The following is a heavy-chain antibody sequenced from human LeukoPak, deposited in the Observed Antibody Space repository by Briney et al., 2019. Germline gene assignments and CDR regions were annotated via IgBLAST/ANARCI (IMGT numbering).Heavy chain of an antibody. V-gene: IGHV4-4*07. CDR2: IYTSGST. D-gene: IGHD6-19*01. J-gene: IGHJ4*02. Sequence: SETLSLTCTVSGGSISGYYWCWIRQPAGKGLEWIGRIYTSGSTSYNPSLKSRVTISMDKSKNQFSLKLRSVTAADTAMYYCAKMGGSAPYFFDYWGQGTLVTVSS. CDR1: GGSISGYY. CDR3: AKMGGSAPYFFDY.